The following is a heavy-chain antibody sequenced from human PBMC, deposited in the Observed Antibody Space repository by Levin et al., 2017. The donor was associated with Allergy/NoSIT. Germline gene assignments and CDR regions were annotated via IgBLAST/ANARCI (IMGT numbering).Heavy chain of an antibody. D-gene: IGHD5-18*01. Sequence: LSLPCAASGFTFGTYWMTWVRQAPGKGLEWVANIKQDGSEKYYVDSVKGRFTISRDNAKNSLYLQMNTLRAEDTAVYYCATRGYNYAWDYWGQGTLVTVSS. CDR1: GFTFGTYW. V-gene: IGHV3-7*01. CDR2: IKQDGSEK. J-gene: IGHJ4*02. CDR3: ATRGYNYAWDY.